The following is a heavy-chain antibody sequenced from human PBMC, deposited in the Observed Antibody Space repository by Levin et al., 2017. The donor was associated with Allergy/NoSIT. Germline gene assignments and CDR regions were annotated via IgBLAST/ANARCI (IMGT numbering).Heavy chain of an antibody. CDR1: GFTFSSYG. J-gene: IGHJ6*02. CDR2: IWYDGSNK. V-gene: IGHV3-33*01. Sequence: GGSLRLSCAASGFTFSSYGMHWVRQAPGKGLEWVAVIWYDGSNKYYADSVKGRFTISRDNSKNTLYLQMNSLRAEDTAVYYCARAGSSGYHYYYGMDVWGQGTTVTVSS. CDR3: ARAGSSGYHYYYGMDV. D-gene: IGHD3-22*01.